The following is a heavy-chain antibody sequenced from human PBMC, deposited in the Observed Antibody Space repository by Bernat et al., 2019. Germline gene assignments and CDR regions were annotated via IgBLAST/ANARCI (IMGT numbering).Heavy chain of an antibody. V-gene: IGHV1-69*04. CDR1: GGTFSSYA. CDR2: IIPILGIA. Sequence: QVQLVQSGAEVKKPGSSVKVSCKASGGTFSSYAISWVRRAPGQGLEWMGRIIPILGIANYAQKFQGRVTITADKSTSTAYMELSSLRSEDTAVYYCARDRAVNFTMIVVGITPSGAFDILGQGTMVTVSS. D-gene: IGHD3-22*01. J-gene: IGHJ3*02. CDR3: ARDRAVNFTMIVVGITPSGAFDI.